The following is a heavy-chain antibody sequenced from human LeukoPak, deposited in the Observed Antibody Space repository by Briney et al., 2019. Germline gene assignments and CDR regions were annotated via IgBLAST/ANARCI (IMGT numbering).Heavy chain of an antibody. CDR2: INHSGST. CDR3: ARGPTLSQYCSGGSCYWASDAFDI. Sequence: SETLSLTCAVYGGSFSGYYWNWIRQPPGKGLEWIGEINHSGSTNYNPSLKSRVTISVDTSKNQFSLKLSSVTAADTAVYYCARGPTLSQYCSGGSCYWASDAFDIWGQGTMVTVSS. V-gene: IGHV4-34*01. J-gene: IGHJ3*02. CDR1: GGSFSGYY. D-gene: IGHD2-15*01.